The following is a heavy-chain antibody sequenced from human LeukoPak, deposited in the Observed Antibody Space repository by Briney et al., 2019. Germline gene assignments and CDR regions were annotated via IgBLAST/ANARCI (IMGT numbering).Heavy chain of an antibody. CDR1: GFTVSNNY. D-gene: IGHD1-26*01. CDR2: IHSAGDT. CDR3: ARGFLVGNNAA. J-gene: IGHJ5*02. Sequence: GGSLRLSCVVSGFTVSNNYMTWVRQAPGKGLEWVSAIHSAGDTHHANSVKGRFSISRDNSKNTVYLQMNSLRAEDTAVYYCARGFLVGNNAAWGQGTRVTVSS. V-gene: IGHV3-66*01.